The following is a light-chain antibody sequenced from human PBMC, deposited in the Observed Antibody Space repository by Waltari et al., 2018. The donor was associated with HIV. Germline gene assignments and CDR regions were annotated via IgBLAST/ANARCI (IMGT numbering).Light chain of an antibody. J-gene: IGLJ1*01. Sequence: QSFLTQPPSASGTPGQTVTISCSGSSSNIENDNVYWYQQLPGMTPKLLIYKNFRRPSGVPDRFVASKSGTSASLTISGLRSADEADYYCVGWDSSLSAYVFGAGTKVAVL. CDR1: SSNIENDN. CDR2: KNF. V-gene: IGLV1-47*01. CDR3: VGWDSSLSAYV.